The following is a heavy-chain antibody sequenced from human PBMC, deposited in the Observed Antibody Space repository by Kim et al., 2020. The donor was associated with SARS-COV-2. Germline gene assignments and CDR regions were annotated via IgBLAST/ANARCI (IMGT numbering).Heavy chain of an antibody. D-gene: IGHD3-16*01. CDR1: GFTFSSKW. V-gene: IGHV3-74*01. CDR3: IREEWELWY. CDR2: IDNDGSDS. J-gene: IGHJ4*02. Sequence: GGSLRLSCAGSGFTFSSKWMHWVRQAPGKGLVWVARIDNDGSDSIYADSVKDRFTISRDNAKSTLYLQMNSLRAEDTAMYYCIREEWELWYWGQGTLVTVSS.